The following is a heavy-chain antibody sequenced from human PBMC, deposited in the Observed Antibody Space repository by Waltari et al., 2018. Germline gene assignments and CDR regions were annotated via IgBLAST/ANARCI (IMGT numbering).Heavy chain of an antibody. D-gene: IGHD1-26*01. CDR3: ARHPEGSYYRSPDAFDI. Sequence: QLQLQESGPGLVKPSETLSLTCTVSGGSISSSSYYWGWIRQPPGKGLEWIGSIYYSGSTYYNPSLKSRVTISVDTSKNQFSLKLSSVTAADTAVYYCARHPEGSYYRSPDAFDIWGQGTMVTVSS. CDR2: IYYSGST. V-gene: IGHV4-39*01. CDR1: GGSISSSSYY. J-gene: IGHJ3*02.